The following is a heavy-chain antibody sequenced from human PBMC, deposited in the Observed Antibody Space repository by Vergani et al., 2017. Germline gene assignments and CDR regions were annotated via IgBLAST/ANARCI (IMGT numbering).Heavy chain of an antibody. D-gene: IGHD6-13*01. CDR2: IYPGDSDT. CDR3: ARHAVIAAAGTGGFDP. J-gene: IGHJ5*02. V-gene: IGHV5-51*01. CDR1: GYSFTSYW. Sequence: EVQLGQSGAEVKKPGESLKISCKGSGYSFTSYWIGWVRQMPGKGLEWMGIIYPGDSDTRYSPSFQGQVTISADKSISTAYLQWSSLKASDTAMYYCARHAVIAAAGTGGFDPWGQGSLVTVSS.